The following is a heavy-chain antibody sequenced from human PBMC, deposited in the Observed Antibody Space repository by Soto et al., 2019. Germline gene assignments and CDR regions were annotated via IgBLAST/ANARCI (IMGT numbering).Heavy chain of an antibody. Sequence: PGGSLRLSCGVSGFTFSNYAMTWVRHSPGKGLEWVSTISGSGDSTHYADSVKGRFTISRDNSKNTLYLQINSLRADDSAEYYRAKNADPIYGTLYCCDNWGRGTLVTVSS. CDR3: AKNADPIYGTLYCCDN. CDR1: GFTFSNYA. CDR2: ISGSGDST. J-gene: IGHJ4*02. V-gene: IGHV3-23*01. D-gene: IGHD1-26*01.